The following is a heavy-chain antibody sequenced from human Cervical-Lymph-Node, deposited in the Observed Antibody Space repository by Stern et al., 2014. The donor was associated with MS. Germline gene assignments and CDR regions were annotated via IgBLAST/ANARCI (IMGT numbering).Heavy chain of an antibody. Sequence: VQLVQSGAEVKKPGESLKISCKLSGYSFTIYYIAWVRQMPGKGLEWMGVIYPYVSDTTYSPSFQGQVTISADKSITTAYLQWSSLRASDTAMYYCARHVQGFDYWGQGTLVTVSS. CDR3: ARHVQGFDY. J-gene: IGHJ4*02. CDR2: IYPYVSDT. V-gene: IGHV5-51*01. CDR1: GYSFTIYY.